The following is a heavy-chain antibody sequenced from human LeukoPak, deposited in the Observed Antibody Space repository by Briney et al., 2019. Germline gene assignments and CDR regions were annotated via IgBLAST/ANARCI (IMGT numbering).Heavy chain of an antibody. CDR3: AKDRDYYDILTGYYISNDAFDI. CDR2: IGEDGSEK. D-gene: IGHD3-9*01. J-gene: IGHJ3*02. V-gene: IGHV3-7*03. CDR1: GFTFSSYW. Sequence: GGSLRLSCAASGFTFSSYWMTWVRQAPGKGLEWVANIGEDGSEKYYVDSVKGRFTISRDNAKNSLYLQVNSLRAEDTAVYYCAKDRDYYDILTGYYISNDAFDIWGQGTMVTVSS.